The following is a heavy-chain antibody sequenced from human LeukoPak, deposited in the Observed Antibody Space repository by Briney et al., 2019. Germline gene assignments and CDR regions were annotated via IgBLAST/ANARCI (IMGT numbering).Heavy chain of an antibody. J-gene: IGHJ3*01. CDR2: ISWNSGSI. CDR3: AKGTTVTSAFGF. D-gene: IGHD4-17*01. Sequence: PGRSLRLSCAASGFTFDDYAMHWVRQAPGKGLEWVSGISWNSGSIGYADSVKGRFTISRDNPKNSLYLQMNSLRAEDTALYYCAKGTTVTSAFGFWGQGTMVTVSS. CDR1: GFTFDDYA. V-gene: IGHV3-9*01.